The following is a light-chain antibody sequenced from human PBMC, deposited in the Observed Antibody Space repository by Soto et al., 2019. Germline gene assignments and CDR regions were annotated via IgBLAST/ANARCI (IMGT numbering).Light chain of an antibody. CDR1: QSVSSY. V-gene: IGKV3-11*01. CDR2: DAS. J-gene: IGKJ2*01. Sequence: EIVLTQSPATLSLSPGERATLSCRASQSVSSYLAWYQQKPGQAPRLLIYDASNRATGIPARFSGGGSGTDFTLTISSLEPEDFAVYYCQQRSNWPRTFSQGTKLEIK. CDR3: QQRSNWPRT.